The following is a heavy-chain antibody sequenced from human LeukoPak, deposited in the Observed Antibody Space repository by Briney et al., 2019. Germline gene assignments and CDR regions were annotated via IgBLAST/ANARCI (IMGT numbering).Heavy chain of an antibody. J-gene: IGHJ5*01. Sequence: ASVKVSCKASGYTFTSYGISWVRQAPGQGLEWMGWISAYNGNTNYAQKLQGRVTMTTDTSTSTAYMELRSLRSDDTAVYYCAKGEYCSGSYPTRPLGQGTPVTVSS. D-gene: IGHD3-10*01. V-gene: IGHV1-18*01. CDR2: ISAYNGNT. CDR3: AKGEYCSGSYPTRP. CDR1: GYTFTSYG.